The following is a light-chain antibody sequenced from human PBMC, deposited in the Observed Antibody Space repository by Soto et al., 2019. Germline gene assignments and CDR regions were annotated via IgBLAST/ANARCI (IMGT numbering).Light chain of an antibody. CDR3: QQYNNWPGT. CDR2: GAS. Sequence: EIVLTQSPGTLSVSPGERATLSCRASQSVSSKLAWYQQKPGQAPRLLFYGASTGATGIPARFSGSGSETEFPLSISSLQSEDFALYYCQQYNNWPGTFGQGTKVEIK. J-gene: IGKJ1*01. CDR1: QSVSSK. V-gene: IGKV3-15*01.